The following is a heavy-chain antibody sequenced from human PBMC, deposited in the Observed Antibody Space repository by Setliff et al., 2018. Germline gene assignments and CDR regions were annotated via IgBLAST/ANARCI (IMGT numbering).Heavy chain of an antibody. CDR3: ARSRSNFWSGYFNWFDP. D-gene: IGHD3-3*01. CDR2: IYPDDSDA. J-gene: IGHJ5*02. CDR1: GYTFTNYW. Sequence: GESLKISCKSSGYTFTNYWIGWVRQMPGKGLEWMGIIYPDDSDARYSPSFQGQVTISADKSISTAYLQWSSLKASDTAMYYCARSRSNFWSGYFNWFDPGAREPWSPSPQ. V-gene: IGHV5-51*01.